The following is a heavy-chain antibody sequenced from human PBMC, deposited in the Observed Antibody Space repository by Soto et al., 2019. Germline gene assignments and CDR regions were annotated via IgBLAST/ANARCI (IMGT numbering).Heavy chain of an antibody. J-gene: IGHJ3*02. CDR2: ISGSGGST. V-gene: IGHV3-23*01. D-gene: IGHD6-13*01. Sequence: GGSLRLSCAASGFTFISYAMSWVLQAPGKGLEWVSAISGSGGSTYYADSVKGRFTISRDNSKNTLYLQMNSLRAEDTAVYYCARSNFGIADAFDIWGQGTMVTVSS. CDR3: ARSNFGIADAFDI. CDR1: GFTFISYA.